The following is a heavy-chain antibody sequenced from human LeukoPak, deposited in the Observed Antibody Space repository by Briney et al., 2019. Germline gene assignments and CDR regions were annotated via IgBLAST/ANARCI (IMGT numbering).Heavy chain of an antibody. V-gene: IGHV1-46*01. D-gene: IGHD6-19*01. CDR2: INPSGGST. CDR3: ARGLGGYSSGWYIGYYYYYMDV. Sequence: ASVKVSCKASGYTFTSYYMHWVRQAPGQGLEWMGIINPSGGSTSYAQKFQGRVTMTRDTSTSTVYMELSSLRSEDTAVYYCARGLGGYSSGWYIGYYYYYMDVWGKGTTVTVSS. CDR1: GYTFTSYY. J-gene: IGHJ6*03.